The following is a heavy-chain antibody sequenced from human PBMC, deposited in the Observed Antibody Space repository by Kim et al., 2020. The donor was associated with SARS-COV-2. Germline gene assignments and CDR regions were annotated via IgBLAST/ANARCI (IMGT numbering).Heavy chain of an antibody. Sequence: GGSLRLSCVASGFTFSNYWMSWVRQAPGKGLEWVANINQDGSVKYYVDSLKGRFTISRDNAKNSLFLQMNSLRVDDTAVFYCARIGYSSSSMDYWGQGTLVTVSS. CDR3: ARIGYSSSSMDY. CDR1: GFTFSNYW. J-gene: IGHJ4*02. CDR2: INQDGSVK. V-gene: IGHV3-7*01. D-gene: IGHD6-6*01.